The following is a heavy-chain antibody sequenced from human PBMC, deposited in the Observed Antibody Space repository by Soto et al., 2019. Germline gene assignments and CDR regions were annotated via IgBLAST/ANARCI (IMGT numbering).Heavy chain of an antibody. J-gene: IGHJ4*02. CDR1: GFTFSSYS. D-gene: IGHD6-13*01. CDR3: ARDIAAAGKLPGY. Sequence: EVQLVESGGGLVKPGGSLRLSCAASGFTFSSYSMNWVRQAPGKGLEWVSSISSSSSYIYYADSVKGRFTISGDNAKNSLYLQMNSLRAEDTAVYYCARDIAAAGKLPGYWGQGTLVTVSS. CDR2: ISSSSSYI. V-gene: IGHV3-21*01.